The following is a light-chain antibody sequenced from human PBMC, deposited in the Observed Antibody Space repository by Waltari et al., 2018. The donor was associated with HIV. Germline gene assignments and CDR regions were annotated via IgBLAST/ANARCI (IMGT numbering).Light chain of an antibody. CDR3: QQYYSTPWT. CDR1: QSVLYRSNNRNY. V-gene: IGKV4-1*01. Sequence: DIVMTQSPDSLVVSLGERATINCKSSQSVLYRSNNRNYLAWYQQKPGQPPKLXIXWAXXRXXXVXDXFXXXXSGTDXXLTXXXLXXXXXXVXXXQQYYSTPWTFGQGTKVEIK. J-gene: IGKJ1*01. CDR2: WAX.